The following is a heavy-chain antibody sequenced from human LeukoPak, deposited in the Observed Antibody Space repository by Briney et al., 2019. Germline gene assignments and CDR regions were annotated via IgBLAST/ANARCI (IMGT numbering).Heavy chain of an antibody. CDR3: ARSSSSSGGASHYFDY. D-gene: IGHD6-6*01. CDR1: GFSLRSYW. CDR2: ISGDGSMT. V-gene: IGHV3-74*01. J-gene: IGHJ4*02. Sequence: GGSLRLSXAVSGFSLRSYWMHWVGQAPGKGLVWVSRISGDGSMTNYADSVKGRFTISRDNAKNTVYLQMNSLRAEDTAVYYCARSSSSSGGASHYFDYWGQGTLVTVSS.